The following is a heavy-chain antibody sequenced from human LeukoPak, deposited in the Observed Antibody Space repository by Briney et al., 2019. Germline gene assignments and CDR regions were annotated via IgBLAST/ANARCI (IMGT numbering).Heavy chain of an antibody. J-gene: IGHJ4*02. CDR3: ARGIVNEPDSGVAY. CDR2: INHSGST. D-gene: IGHD3-10*01. Sequence: SETLSLTCAVYGGSFSGYYWSWIRQPPGKGLAWIGEINHSGSTNYNPSLKSRVTISVDTSKNQFPLKLSSVTAADTAVYYCARGIVNEPDSGVAYWGQGTLVTVSS. CDR1: GGSFSGYY. V-gene: IGHV4-34*01.